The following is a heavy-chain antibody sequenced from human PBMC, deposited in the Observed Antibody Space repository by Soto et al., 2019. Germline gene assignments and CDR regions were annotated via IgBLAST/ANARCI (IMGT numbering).Heavy chain of an antibody. CDR3: ARVLYSSSWYYYYGMDV. J-gene: IGHJ6*02. V-gene: IGHV3-74*01. CDR1: GFTFSSYW. Sequence: GGSLRLSCAASGFTFSSYWMHWVRQAPGKGLVWVSRINSDGSSTSYADSVKGRFTISRDNAKNTLYLQMYSLRAEDTAVYYCARVLYSSSWYYYYGMDVWGQGTTVNVSS. CDR2: INSDGSST. D-gene: IGHD6-13*01.